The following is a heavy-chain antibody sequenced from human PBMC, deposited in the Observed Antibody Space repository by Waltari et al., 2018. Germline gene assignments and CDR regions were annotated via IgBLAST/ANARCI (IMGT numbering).Heavy chain of an antibody. CDR2: FDPEDGET. Sequence: DVHLVQSGAGVKKPGATVKIFCKVSGNTFTDSYIHWVQQAPGKGREWMGLFDPEDGETIHAEKFQDRVTLTADTSTATAYMELSSLRSEDTAVYYCGTYSSDYLSYYFMDVWGKGTTVTVSS. D-gene: IGHD3-22*01. V-gene: IGHV1-69-2*01. J-gene: IGHJ6*03. CDR3: GTYSSDYLSYYFMDV. CDR1: GNTFTDSY.